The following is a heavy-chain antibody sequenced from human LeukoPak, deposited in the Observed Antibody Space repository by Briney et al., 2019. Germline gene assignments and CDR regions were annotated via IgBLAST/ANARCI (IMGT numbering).Heavy chain of an antibody. D-gene: IGHD1-1*01. CDR3: ARGLFGTTWFDF. V-gene: IGHV1-2*02. Sequence: ASVTVSYKSSVLRVSHYLIHWIRQAPGHRPQYMGWINPDNGGTHYSQHFQVRVTMTRDTSVSTVYMELSSLSSDDTAVYFCARGLFGTTWFDFWGQGTLVTVSS. CDR2: INPDNGGT. CDR1: VLRVSHYL. J-gene: IGHJ4*02.